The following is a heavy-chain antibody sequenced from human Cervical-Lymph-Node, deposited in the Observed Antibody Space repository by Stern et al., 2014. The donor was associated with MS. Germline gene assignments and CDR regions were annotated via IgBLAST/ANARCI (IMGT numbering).Heavy chain of an antibody. CDR1: GYTFTSYD. D-gene: IGHD1-26*01. Sequence: EQLVESGAEVKKPGASVKVSCKASGYTFTSYDINWGRQGTGQGLEWMGWMNPYSGNAVYAQKFQGRVTMTRDTSTSTAYLELTSLRSEDTAVFYCARGRELLSLDYWGQGTLVTVSS. CDR2: MNPYSGNA. V-gene: IGHV1-8*01. J-gene: IGHJ4*02. CDR3: ARGRELLSLDY.